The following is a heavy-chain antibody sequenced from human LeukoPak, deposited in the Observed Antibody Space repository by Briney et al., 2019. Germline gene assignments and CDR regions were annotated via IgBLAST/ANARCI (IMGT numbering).Heavy chain of an antibody. CDR3: AKAPVTTCSGAYCYPFDY. Sequence: GGSLRLSCAASGFTVSSNYMSWVRQAPGKGLEWVSAISGSGGSTYYADSVEGRFTISRDSSKNTLYLQMNRLRAEDAAVYYCAKAPVTTCSGAYCYPFDYWGQGTLVTVSS. V-gene: IGHV3-23*01. CDR1: GFTVSSNY. D-gene: IGHD2-21*01. CDR2: ISGSGGST. J-gene: IGHJ4*02.